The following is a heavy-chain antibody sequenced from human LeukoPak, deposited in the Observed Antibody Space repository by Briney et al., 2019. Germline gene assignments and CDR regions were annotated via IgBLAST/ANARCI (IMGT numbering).Heavy chain of an antibody. CDR1: GFTFSSFA. D-gene: IGHD6-6*01. V-gene: IGHV3-30*18. CDR2: ISYDGNEN. J-gene: IGHJ6*02. CDR3: AKISIGRSMDV. Sequence: GGSLRLSCAASGFTFSSFAMHWVRQAPGKGLEWVAVISYDGNENYYADSVKGRFTISRDGSKNTLYLQMNSLRAEDTAVYYCAKISIGRSMDVWGQGTTVTVSS.